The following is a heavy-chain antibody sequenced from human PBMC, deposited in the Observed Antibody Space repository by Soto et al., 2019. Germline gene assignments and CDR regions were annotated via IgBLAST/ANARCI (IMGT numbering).Heavy chain of an antibody. Sequence: SETLCLTCAVSGGSIGSGDYYWSWIRQPPGKGLEWIGYIYYSGSTYYNPSLKSRVTISVDTSKNQFSLKLSSVTAADTAVYYCARGVGYIPPVVPAASAVPQVYYYYYGMVVWGQGATVTVSS. CDR3: ARGVGYIPPVVPAASAVPQVYYYYYGMVV. J-gene: IGHJ6*02. D-gene: IGHD2-2*01. CDR2: IYYSGST. V-gene: IGHV4-30-4*01. CDR1: GGSIGSGDYY.